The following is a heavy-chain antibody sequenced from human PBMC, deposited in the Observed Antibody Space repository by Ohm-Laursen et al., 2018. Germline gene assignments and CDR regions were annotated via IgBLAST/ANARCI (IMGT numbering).Heavy chain of an antibody. D-gene: IGHD6-19*01. V-gene: IGHV3-30*18. Sequence: RSLRLSCTASGFTFSSYGMHWVRQAPGKGLEWVAVISYDGSNKYYADSVKGRFTISRDNSKNTLYLQMNSLRAEDTAVYYCAKDQYMAGTRYFDYWGQGTLVTVSS. CDR2: ISYDGSNK. J-gene: IGHJ4*02. CDR3: AKDQYMAGTRYFDY. CDR1: GFTFSSYG.